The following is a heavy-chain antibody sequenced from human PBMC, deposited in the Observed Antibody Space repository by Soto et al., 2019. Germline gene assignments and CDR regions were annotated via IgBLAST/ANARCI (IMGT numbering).Heavy chain of an antibody. V-gene: IGHV4-59*08. CDR2: IYYSGST. D-gene: IGHD5-12*01. J-gene: IGHJ2*01. Sequence: SETLSLTCTVSGGSISSYYWSWIRQPPGKGLEWIGYIYYSGSTNYNPSLKSRVTISVDTSKNQFSLKLSSVTAADTAVYYCARQGGESGYDLDAVDLWGRGTLVTVSS. CDR3: ARQGGESGYDLDAVDL. CDR1: GGSISSYY.